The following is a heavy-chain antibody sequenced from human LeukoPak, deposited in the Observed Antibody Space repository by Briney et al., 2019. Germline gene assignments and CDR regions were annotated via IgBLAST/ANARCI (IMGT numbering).Heavy chain of an antibody. J-gene: IGHJ4*02. D-gene: IGHD2-15*01. V-gene: IGHV3-21*01. CDR2: ISSSSSYI. CDR3: ARDNSVVMEFDY. CDR1: GFTFSSYS. Sequence: KAGGSLRLSCAASGFTFSSYSMNWVRQAPGKGLEWVSSISSSSSYIYYADSVKGRFTISRDNAKNSLYLQMNSLRAEDTAVYYCARDNSVVMEFDYWGQGTLVTVSS.